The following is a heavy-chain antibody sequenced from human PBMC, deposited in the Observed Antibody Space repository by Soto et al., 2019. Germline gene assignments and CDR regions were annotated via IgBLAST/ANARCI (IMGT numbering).Heavy chain of an antibody. CDR3: ARELVYRATIFGVVTRDYYGMDV. Sequence: SETLSLTCAVYGGSFSGYYWSWIRQPPGKGLEWIGEINHSGSTNYNPSLKSRVTISVDTSKNQFSLKLSSVTAADTAVYYVARELVYRATIFGVVTRDYYGMDVWGQGTTVTVSS. CDR2: INHSGST. CDR1: GGSFSGYY. D-gene: IGHD3-3*01. J-gene: IGHJ6*02. V-gene: IGHV4-34*01.